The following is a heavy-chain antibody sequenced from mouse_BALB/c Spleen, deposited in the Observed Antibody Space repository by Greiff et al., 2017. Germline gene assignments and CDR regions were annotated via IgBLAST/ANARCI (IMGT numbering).Heavy chain of an antibody. CDR2: ISSGGST. Sequence: DVQLVESGGGLVKPGGSLKLSCAASGFTFSSYAMSWVRQTPEKRLEWVASISSGGSTYYPDSVKGRFTISRDNARNILYLQMSSLRSEDTAMYYCARGDGSTAYWYFDVWGAGTTVTVSS. V-gene: IGHV5-6-5*01. J-gene: IGHJ1*01. D-gene: IGHD1-1*01. CDR3: ARGDGSTAYWYFDV. CDR1: GFTFSSYA.